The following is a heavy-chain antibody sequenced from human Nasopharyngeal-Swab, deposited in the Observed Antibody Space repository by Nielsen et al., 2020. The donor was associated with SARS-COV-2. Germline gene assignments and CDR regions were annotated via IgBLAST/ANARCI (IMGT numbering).Heavy chain of an antibody. V-gene: IGHV3-21*01. CDR2: ISSSSSYI. CDR1: GFTFSGYS. D-gene: IGHD3-22*01. J-gene: IGHJ4*02. Sequence: GESLKISCAASGFTFSGYSMNWVRQAPEKGLEWVSSISSSSSYIYYADSVKGRFTISRDNAKNSLYLQMNSLRAEDTAVYYCARDGREYYYFDSSEVGFDYWGQGTLVTVSS. CDR3: ARDGREYYYFDSSEVGFDY.